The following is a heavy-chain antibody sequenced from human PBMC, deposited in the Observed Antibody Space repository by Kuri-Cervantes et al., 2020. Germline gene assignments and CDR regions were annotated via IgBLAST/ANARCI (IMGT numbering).Heavy chain of an antibody. D-gene: IGHD3-3*01. V-gene: IGHV1-46*01. Sequence: ASVKVSCKASGYTFTSYYMHWVRQAPGQGLEWMGRINPSGGSTNYAQKFQGRVTITRDTSTSTVYMELSSLRSEVTAVYYCAREFTTIFGVVEPYYYYGMDVWGQGTTVTVSS. CDR2: INPSGGST. CDR1: GYTFTSYY. J-gene: IGHJ6*02. CDR3: AREFTTIFGVVEPYYYYGMDV.